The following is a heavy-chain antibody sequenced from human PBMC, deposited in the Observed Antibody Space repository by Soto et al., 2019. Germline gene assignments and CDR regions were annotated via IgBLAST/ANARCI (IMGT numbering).Heavy chain of an antibody. CDR2: IYYSGST. J-gene: IGHJ5*02. D-gene: IGHD3-3*01. V-gene: IGHV4-59*01. CDR3: ARDREDFWSGSGFDP. Sequence: QVQLQESGPGLVKPSETLSLTCTVSGGSISSYYWSWIRQPPGKVLEWIGYIYYSGSTNYNPSLKSRVTISVDTSKNQFSLKLSSVTAADTAVYYCARDREDFWSGSGFDPWGQGTLVTVSS. CDR1: GGSISSYY.